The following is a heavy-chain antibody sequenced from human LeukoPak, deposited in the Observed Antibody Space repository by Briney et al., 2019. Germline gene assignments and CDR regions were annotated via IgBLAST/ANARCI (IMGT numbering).Heavy chain of an antibody. V-gene: IGHV3-30*02. CDR3: ANLRYATVTTGRLDY. D-gene: IGHD4-17*01. CDR1: AFTFSSYG. J-gene: IGHJ4*02. Sequence: PGGSLRLSCAASAFTFSSYGMHWVRQAPGKGLEWVAYIQYDRTNEQYAHSVKGRFRISRDNSKNILYLQMNSLRAEDTAVYYCANLRYATVTTGRLDYWGQGTLVTVSS. CDR2: IQYDRTNE.